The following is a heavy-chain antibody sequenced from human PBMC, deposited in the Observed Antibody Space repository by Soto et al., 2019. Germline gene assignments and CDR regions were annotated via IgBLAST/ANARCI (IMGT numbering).Heavy chain of an antibody. Sequence: PSETLSXTCTVSGGSISSDASFWSWSRYLPGKGPEWIAFISYSGTTSYNPSLRSRVTISADTSKSQFSLNLSSVTAADTAVYYCARGGASSKWFDPWGQGILVTVSS. J-gene: IGHJ5*02. CDR3: ARGGASSKWFDP. CDR2: ISYSGTT. V-gene: IGHV4-31*03. D-gene: IGHD2-15*01. CDR1: GGSISSDASF.